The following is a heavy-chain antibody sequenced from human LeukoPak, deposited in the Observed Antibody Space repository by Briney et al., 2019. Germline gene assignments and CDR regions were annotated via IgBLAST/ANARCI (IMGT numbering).Heavy chain of an antibody. Sequence: SCKVSGYTLTELPMHWVRQAPGKGLEWVAFIRYDGSNKYYADSVKGRFTISRDNSKNTLYLQMNSLRAEDTAVYYCASTTMVRGVRLDYWGQGTLVTVSS. CDR3: ASTTMVRGVRLDY. CDR1: GYTLTELP. J-gene: IGHJ4*02. D-gene: IGHD3-10*01. CDR2: IRYDGSNK. V-gene: IGHV3-30*02.